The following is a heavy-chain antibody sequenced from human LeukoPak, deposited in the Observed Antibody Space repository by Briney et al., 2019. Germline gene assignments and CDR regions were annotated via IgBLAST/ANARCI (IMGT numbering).Heavy chain of an antibody. J-gene: IGHJ5*02. Sequence: EASVKVSCKASGYTFTGYYMHWVRQAPGQGLEWMGWINPNSGGTNCAQKFQGRVTMTRDTSISTAYMELSRLRSDDTAVYYCARVRLYSSSFNWFDPWGQGTLVTVSS. CDR1: GYTFTGYY. CDR2: INPNSGGT. CDR3: ARVRLYSSSFNWFDP. V-gene: IGHV1-2*02. D-gene: IGHD6-13*01.